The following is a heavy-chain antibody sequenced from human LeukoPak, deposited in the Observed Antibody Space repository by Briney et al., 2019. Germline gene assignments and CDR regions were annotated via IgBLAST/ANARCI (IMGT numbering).Heavy chain of an antibody. CDR3: ARVITFGGVIGH. J-gene: IGHJ5*02. CDR1: GGSISSGGYY. D-gene: IGHD3-16*01. CDR2: IYYSGST. V-gene: IGHV4-31*03. Sequence: SETLSLTCTVSGGSISSGGYYWSWIRQHPGKGLEWIGYIYYSGSTYYNPSLKSRVTISVDTSKNQFSLKLSSVTAADTAVYYCARVITFGGVIGHWGQGTLVTVSS.